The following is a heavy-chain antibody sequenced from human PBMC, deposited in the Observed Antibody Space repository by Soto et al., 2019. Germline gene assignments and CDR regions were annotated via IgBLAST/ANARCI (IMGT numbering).Heavy chain of an antibody. V-gene: IGHV1-69*13. J-gene: IGHJ5*02. D-gene: IGHD2-15*01. CDR2: IIPIFGTA. CDR1: VGTFSSYA. CDR3: ARDNGGNPRGWFDP. Sequence: ASVKRSCKASVGTFSSYAVGCGRQAPGQGLEWMGGIIPIFGTANYAQKFQGRVTITADESTSTAYMELSSLRSEDTAVYYCARDNGGNPRGWFDPWGQGTLVTVSS.